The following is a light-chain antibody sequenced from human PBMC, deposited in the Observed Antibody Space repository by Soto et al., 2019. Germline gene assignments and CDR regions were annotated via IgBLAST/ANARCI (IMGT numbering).Light chain of an antibody. CDR1: SSNIGSNY. CDR3: AAWDDSLSGHVV. V-gene: IGLV1-47*01. CDR2: RNN. Sequence: QAVVTQPPSASGTPGQRVTISCSGSSSNIGSNYVYWYQQLPGTAPKLLIYRNNQRPSGVPDRFSGSKSGTSASLAISGLQSEDEADYYCAAWDDSLSGHVVFGGGTKVTVL. J-gene: IGLJ2*01.